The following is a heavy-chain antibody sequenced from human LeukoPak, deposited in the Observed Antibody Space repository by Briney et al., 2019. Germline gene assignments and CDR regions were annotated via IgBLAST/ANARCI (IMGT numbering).Heavy chain of an antibody. CDR1: GGSISSSSYY. Sequence: SETLSLTCTVSGGSISSSSYYWGWIRQPPGKGLEWIGSIYYSGSTYYNPSLESRVTISVDTSKNQFSLKLSSVTAADTAVYYCASLTGDRSDYWGQGTLVTVSS. J-gene: IGHJ4*02. CDR2: IYYSGST. CDR3: ASLTGDRSDY. D-gene: IGHD7-27*01. V-gene: IGHV4-39*01.